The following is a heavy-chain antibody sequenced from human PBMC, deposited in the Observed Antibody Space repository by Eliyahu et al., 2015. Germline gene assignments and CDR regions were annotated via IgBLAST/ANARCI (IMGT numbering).Heavy chain of an antibody. V-gene: IGHV3-23*01. CDR1: GFTFSXYA. J-gene: IGHJ4*02. CDR2: ISGSGVST. D-gene: IGHD4-17*01. Sequence: EVQLLESGGGLVQPGGSLRLACEASGFTFSXYAMSWVRXXPGKGLEWVSXISGSGVSTYYADSVKGRFTISRDNSKNTLYLQMNSLRXEDTAVYYCAKDPSSYGDYXYFDYWGQGTLVTVSS. CDR3: AKDPSSYGDYXYFDY.